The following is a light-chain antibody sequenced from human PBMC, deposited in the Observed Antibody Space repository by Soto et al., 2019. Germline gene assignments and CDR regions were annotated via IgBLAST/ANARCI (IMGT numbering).Light chain of an antibody. Sequence: QSVLTQPPSASGTPGQRVTISCSGSSSNIGSNTVNWYQQLPGTAPKLLIYSSNQRPSGVPDRFSGSKSGTSASLAISGLQSEDEADYYCAAWDDSLNGPVFGTGTK. CDR3: AAWDDSLNGPV. J-gene: IGLJ1*01. CDR2: SSN. V-gene: IGLV1-44*01. CDR1: SSNIGSNT.